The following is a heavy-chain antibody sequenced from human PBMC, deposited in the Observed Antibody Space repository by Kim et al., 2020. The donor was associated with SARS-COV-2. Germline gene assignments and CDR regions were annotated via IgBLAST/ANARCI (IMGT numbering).Heavy chain of an antibody. CDR3: AREMYYYGSGSYYNAFDI. D-gene: IGHD3-10*01. V-gene: IGHV4-59*13. J-gene: IGHJ3*02. CDR2: IYYSGST. Sequence: SETLSLTCTVSGGSISSYYWSWIRQPPGKGLEWIGYIYYSGSTNYNPSLKSRVTISVDTSKNQFSLKLSSVTAADTAVYYCAREMYYYGSGSYYNAFDIWGQGTMVTVSS. CDR1: GGSISSYY.